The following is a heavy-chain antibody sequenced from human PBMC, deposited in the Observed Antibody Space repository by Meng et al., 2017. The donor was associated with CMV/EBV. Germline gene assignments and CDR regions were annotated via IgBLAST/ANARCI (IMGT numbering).Heavy chain of an antibody. CDR3: ASARAARYRYYYYYGMDV. V-gene: IGHV4-34*01. Sequence: GPLRLSCAVYGGSFSGYYWSWIRQPPGKGLEWIGEINHSGSTNYNPSLKSRVTISVDTSKNQFSLKLSSVTAADTAVYYCASARAARYRYYYYYGMDVWGQGTTVTVSS. CDR2: INHSGST. D-gene: IGHD6-6*01. CDR1: GGSFSGYY. J-gene: IGHJ6*02.